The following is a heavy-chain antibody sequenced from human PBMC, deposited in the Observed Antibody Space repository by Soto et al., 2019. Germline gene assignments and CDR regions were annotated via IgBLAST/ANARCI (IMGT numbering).Heavy chain of an antibody. J-gene: IGHJ4*02. Sequence: QVQLVQSGAEVKKPGASVKVYCKASGYTFTSYHITWVRQASGQGLEWMGWMNPNSGDTGYAQKFQVRVTMTRNTSITTAYLELISLRSEDTALYYCARVEGFDFWGQVTLVTVAA. V-gene: IGHV1-8*01. CDR3: ARVEGFDF. D-gene: IGHD2-15*01. CDR1: GYTFTSYH. CDR2: MNPNSGDT.